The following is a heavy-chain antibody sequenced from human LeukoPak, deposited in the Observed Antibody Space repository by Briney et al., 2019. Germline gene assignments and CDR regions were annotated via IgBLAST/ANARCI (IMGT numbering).Heavy chain of an antibody. Sequence: PGGSLRLSCAASGFSFGSYAMGWTRQAPGQGLEWVSAISGSGSHANYAESVKGRFTISRDNSKNTLYLQMHSLRAEDTAVYYCAKDLNDYVWGSYLYYWGQGTLVTVSS. V-gene: IGHV3-23*01. CDR1: GFSFGSYA. J-gene: IGHJ4*02. CDR3: AKDLNDYVWGSYLYY. CDR2: ISGSGSHA. D-gene: IGHD3-16*02.